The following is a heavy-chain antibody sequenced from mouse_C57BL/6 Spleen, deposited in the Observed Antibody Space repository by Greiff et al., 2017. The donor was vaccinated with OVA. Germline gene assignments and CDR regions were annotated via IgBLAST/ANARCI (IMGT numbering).Heavy chain of an antibody. CDR1: GYAFSSSW. CDR3: ARGSYDGYYFDY. D-gene: IGHD2-3*01. Sequence: QVQLQQSGPELVKPGASVKISCKASGYAFSSSWMNWVKQRPGKGLEWIGRIYPGDGDTNYNGKFKGKATLTADKSSSTAYMQLSSLTSEDSAVYFCARGSYDGYYFDYWGQGTTLTVSS. CDR2: IYPGDGDT. J-gene: IGHJ2*01. V-gene: IGHV1-82*01.